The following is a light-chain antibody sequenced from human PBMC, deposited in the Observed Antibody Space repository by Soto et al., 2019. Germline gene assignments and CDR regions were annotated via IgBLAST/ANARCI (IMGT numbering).Light chain of an antibody. CDR2: DAS. Sequence: EIVLTQSPATLSLSPGDRATLSCRASQSVSSYLAWYQQKPGQAPRLLIYDASNRTTGIPARFSGSGSGTDFTLTISSLEPEDFAVDYCQQRSNWPPRVTFGQGTRLEIK. CDR1: QSVSSY. J-gene: IGKJ5*01. CDR3: QQRSNWPPRVT. V-gene: IGKV3-11*01.